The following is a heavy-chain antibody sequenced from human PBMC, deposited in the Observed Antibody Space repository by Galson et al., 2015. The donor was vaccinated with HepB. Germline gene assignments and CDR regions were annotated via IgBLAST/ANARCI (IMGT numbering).Heavy chain of an antibody. CDR3: ANLLLDFWSGRRTPTGGYYYYGMDV. D-gene: IGHD3-3*01. CDR1: GFTFSSYA. V-gene: IGHV3-23*01. J-gene: IGHJ6*02. CDR2: ISGSGGST. Sequence: SLRLSCAASGFTFSSYAMSWVRQAPGKGLEWVSAISGSGGSTYYADSVKGRFTISRDNSKNTLYLQMNSLRAEDTAVYYCANLLLDFWSGRRTPTGGYYYYGMDVWGQGTTVTVSS.